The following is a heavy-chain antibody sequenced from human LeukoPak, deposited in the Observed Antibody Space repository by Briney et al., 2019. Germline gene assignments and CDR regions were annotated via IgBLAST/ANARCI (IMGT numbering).Heavy chain of an antibody. CDR2: IIPVYVTG. Sequence: SVKVSCKASRGTFTTDTITWVRQAPGQGLEWMGGIIPVYVTGNSAQRFQGRLTITTDESRTTAFMELSSLRSEDTAVYYCARDSPGPEGFDWLLHYFDYWGQGTLVTVSS. D-gene: IGHD3-9*01. V-gene: IGHV1-69*05. J-gene: IGHJ4*02. CDR3: ARDSPGPEGFDWLLHYFDY. CDR1: RGTFTTDT.